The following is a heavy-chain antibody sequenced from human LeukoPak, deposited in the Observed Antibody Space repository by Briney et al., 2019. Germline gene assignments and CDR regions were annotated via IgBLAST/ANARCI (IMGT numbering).Heavy chain of an antibody. CDR2: ISWNSGRI. CDR1: GFTFDDYA. CDR3: ARDPYSGSYGDSYYYYMDV. Sequence: GGSLRLSCAASGFTFDDYAMHWVRQAPGKGLEWVSGISWNSGRIGYADSVKGRFTISRDNAKNSLYLQMSSLRAEDTAVYYCARDPYSGSYGDSYYYYMDVWGKGTTVTISS. J-gene: IGHJ6*03. V-gene: IGHV3-9*01. D-gene: IGHD1-26*01.